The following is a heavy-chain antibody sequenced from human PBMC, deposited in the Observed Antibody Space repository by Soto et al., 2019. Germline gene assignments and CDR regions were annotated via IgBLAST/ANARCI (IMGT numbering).Heavy chain of an antibody. D-gene: IGHD3-22*01. J-gene: IGHJ4*02. Sequence: SETLSLTYSVSGGTISTRSYNWGWLLQPPGKGLEWIGSIYYSGSTYYNPSLKSRVTISVDTSKNQFSLKLSSVTAADTAVYYCARLVYDSSGYRPGWGQGTLVTVS. V-gene: IGHV4-39*01. CDR1: GGTISTRSYN. CDR3: ARLVYDSSGYRPG. CDR2: IYYSGST.